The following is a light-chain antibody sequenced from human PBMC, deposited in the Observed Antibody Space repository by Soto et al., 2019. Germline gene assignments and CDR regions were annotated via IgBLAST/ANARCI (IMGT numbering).Light chain of an antibody. CDR1: QSVDRSD. CDR3: QHFGRSPLT. Sequence: VLTQSPGTLSLSPGERATLSCRASQSVDRSDIAWYQQKPGQAPRHLIYSTSIRAAGIPDRFSVSGSGTDFSLTISRLEPEDFAVYYCQHFGRSPLTFGGGTKVDIK. J-gene: IGKJ4*01. CDR2: STS. V-gene: IGKV3-20*01.